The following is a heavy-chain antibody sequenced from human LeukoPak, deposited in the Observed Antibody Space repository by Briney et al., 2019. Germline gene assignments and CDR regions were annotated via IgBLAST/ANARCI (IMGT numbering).Heavy chain of an antibody. CDR1: GFTFDNYA. CDR2: ISGDGDST. J-gene: IGHJ3*02. CDR3: AKDIGADYYYDSSGYFI. Sequence: PGGSLRLSCAASGFTFDNYAMHRVRQVPGKGLEWVSLISGDGDSTYYPDSVKGRSTISRDNSKNSLYLQMNSLRTEDTALYYCAKDIGADYYYDSSGYFIWGQGTMVTVSS. D-gene: IGHD3-22*01. V-gene: IGHV3-43*02.